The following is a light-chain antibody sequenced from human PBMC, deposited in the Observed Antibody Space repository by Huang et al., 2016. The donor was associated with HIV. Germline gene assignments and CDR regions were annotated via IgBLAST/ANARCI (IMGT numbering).Light chain of an antibody. CDR2: AAC. Sequence: EIVLTQSPAILSVSPGERATLSCTASQTVSSNLAWYQHKPGQAPRLLFYAACTRATGIRARVSGSGSGTEFTLTITSLQSEDFAVYYCQQYNDWPPMYTFGQGTKVEIK. CDR1: QTVSSN. CDR3: QQYNDWPPMYT. J-gene: IGKJ2*01. V-gene: IGKV3-15*01.